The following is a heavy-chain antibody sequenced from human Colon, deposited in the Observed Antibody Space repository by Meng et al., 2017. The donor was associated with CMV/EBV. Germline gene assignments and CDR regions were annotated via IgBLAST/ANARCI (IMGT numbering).Heavy chain of an antibody. J-gene: IGHJ5*02. CDR3: ARELLGADFWSGWRWFDP. D-gene: IGHD3-3*01. Sequence: ASVKVSCKTSGYIFSNYGISWVRQAPGQGLEWMGWISAQKDNTKYAQNVQGRVTMTIDTSTSTAYLELRSLRSDDTAVYYCARELLGADFWSGWRWFDPWGQGTLVTVSS. V-gene: IGHV1-18*01. CDR1: GYIFSNYG. CDR2: ISAQKDNT.